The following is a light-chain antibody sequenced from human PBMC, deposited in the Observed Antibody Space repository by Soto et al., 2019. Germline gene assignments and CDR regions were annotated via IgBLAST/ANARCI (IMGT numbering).Light chain of an antibody. CDR2: NVS. CDR1: SSDIGAHTY. V-gene: IGLV2-14*01. J-gene: IGLJ2*01. CDR3: SSYAGGFVV. Sequence: QSVLTQPASVSGSPGQSITICCTRTSSDIGAHTYVSWFQQHPGKVPKVIIYNVSTRPSRISDRFSGSKSGNTASLTISGLQADDEADYYCSSYAGGFVVFGGGTKLTVL.